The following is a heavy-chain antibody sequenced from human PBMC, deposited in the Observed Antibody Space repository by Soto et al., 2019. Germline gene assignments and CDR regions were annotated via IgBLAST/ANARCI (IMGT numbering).Heavy chain of an antibody. J-gene: IGHJ4*02. CDR2: VYSGCGAT. V-gene: IGHV3-23*03. CDR3: ATTIIHYYFDS. CDR1: GLNMVNYA. Sequence: EVQLLESGGGLVQPGGSLRLSCGGSGLNMVNYAMTWVRQAPGKGLEWVSLVYSGCGATESADSVEGRVTISRDNSKNTMYLQISSLRDEDTAIYYCATTIIHYYFDSWGQGTLVTVSS.